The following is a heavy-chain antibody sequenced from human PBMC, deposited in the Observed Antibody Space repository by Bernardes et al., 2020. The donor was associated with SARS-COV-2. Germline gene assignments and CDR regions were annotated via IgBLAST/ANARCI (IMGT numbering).Heavy chain of an antibody. CDR1: GFSFNNYG. CDR3: AKEKGILMLYANPGRCMDL. V-gene: IGHV3-30*18. D-gene: IGHD2-8*01. J-gene: IGHJ6*02. Sequence: GGSLRLSCAASGFSFNNYGMHWVRQAPGKGLEWVAGISYEGSKKDYADTVKGRFTISRDPFKNTLYLEMNSLRVEDTALYYCAKEKGILMLYANPGRCMDLWGQGTTIIVAS. CDR2: ISYEGSKK.